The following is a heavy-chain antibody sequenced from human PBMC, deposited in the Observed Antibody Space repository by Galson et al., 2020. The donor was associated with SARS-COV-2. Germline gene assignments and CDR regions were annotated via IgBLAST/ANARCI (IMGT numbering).Heavy chain of an antibody. V-gene: IGHV3-11*03. CDR2: ISSSSSYT. Sequence: GGSLRLSCAASGFTFSDYYMSWIRQAPGKGLEWVSYISSSSSYTNYADSVKGRFPISRDNAKNSLYLQMNSLRAEDTAVYYCARLSNPPPQSYLDYWGQGTLVTVSS. CDR3: ARLSNPPPQSYLDY. CDR1: GFTFSDYY. J-gene: IGHJ4*02. D-gene: IGHD4-4*01.